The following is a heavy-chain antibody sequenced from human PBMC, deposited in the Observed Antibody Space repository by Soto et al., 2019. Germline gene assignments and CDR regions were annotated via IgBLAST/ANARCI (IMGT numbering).Heavy chain of an antibody. Sequence: SETLSLTCTVSGGSISSYDVSWIRQPPGKGLEWIGYIYYSGSTNYNPSLKSRVTISVDTSKNQFSLKLSSVTAADTAVYYCARHGGGIVVVVAARGAFDIWGQGTMVTVSS. CDR1: GGSISSYD. D-gene: IGHD2-15*01. CDR3: ARHGGGIVVVVAARGAFDI. CDR2: IYYSGST. V-gene: IGHV4-59*08. J-gene: IGHJ3*02.